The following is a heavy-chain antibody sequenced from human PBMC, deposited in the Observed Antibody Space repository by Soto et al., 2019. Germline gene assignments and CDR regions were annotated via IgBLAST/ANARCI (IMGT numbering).Heavy chain of an antibody. V-gene: IGHV1-69*13. CDR1: GGTFSSYA. CDR3: VRVGHAGIAVARFDY. J-gene: IGHJ4*02. CDR2: IIPIFGTA. D-gene: IGHD6-19*01. Sequence: SVKVSCKASGGTFSSYAISWVRQAPGQGLEWMGGIIPIFGTANYAQKFQGRVTITADESTSTAYMELSSLRSEDTAVYYCVRVGHAGIAVARFDYWGQGTLVTVSS.